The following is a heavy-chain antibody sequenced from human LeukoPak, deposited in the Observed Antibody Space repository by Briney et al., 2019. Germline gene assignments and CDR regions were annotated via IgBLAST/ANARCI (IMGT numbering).Heavy chain of an antibody. Sequence: GGSLRLSCAASGFTFSSYSMNWVRQAPGKGLEWVSSISSSSSYIYYADSVKGRFTISRDNAKNSLYLQMNSLRAEDTAVYYCARDSSYSSSWIQMTDACDIWGQGTMVTVSS. D-gene: IGHD6-13*01. V-gene: IGHV3-21*01. CDR2: ISSSSSYI. CDR3: ARDSSYSSSWIQMTDACDI. CDR1: GFTFSSYS. J-gene: IGHJ3*02.